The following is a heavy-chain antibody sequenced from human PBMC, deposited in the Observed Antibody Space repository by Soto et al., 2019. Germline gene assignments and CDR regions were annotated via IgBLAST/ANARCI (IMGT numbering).Heavy chain of an antibody. Sequence: GGSLRLSCAASGFTFSSYSMNWVRQAPGKGLEWVSYISSSSSTIYYADSVKGRFTISRDNAKNSLYLQMNGLRAEDTAVYYCARDRPIDVDTAMVVNWGQGTLVTVSS. CDR2: ISSSSSTI. CDR3: ARDRPIDVDTAMVVN. J-gene: IGHJ4*02. D-gene: IGHD5-18*01. CDR1: GFTFSSYS. V-gene: IGHV3-48*01.